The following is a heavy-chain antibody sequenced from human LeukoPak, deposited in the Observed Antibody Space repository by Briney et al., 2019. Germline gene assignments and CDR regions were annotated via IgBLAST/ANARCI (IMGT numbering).Heavy chain of an antibody. D-gene: IGHD2-2*01. CDR1: GFTFRDTL. CDR3: TKGGYSTSWYWIY. Sequence: PGGSLRLSCAASGFTFRDTLMTWVRQAPGKGLEWVATIKPDGSEKYYVDSVRGRFAISRVNAENSLYLQLNSLRAEDTAVYHCTKGGYSTSWYWIYWGQGTLVPVSS. V-gene: IGHV3-7*03. J-gene: IGHJ4*02. CDR2: IKPDGSEK.